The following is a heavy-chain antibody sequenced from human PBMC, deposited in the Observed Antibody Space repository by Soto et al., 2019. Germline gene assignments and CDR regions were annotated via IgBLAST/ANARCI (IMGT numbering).Heavy chain of an antibody. CDR3: ASARGTQNYDFWSGPLPPDYYYYYMDV. V-gene: IGHV4-59*01. D-gene: IGHD3-3*01. Sequence: SETLSLTCTVSGGSISSYYWSWIGQPPGKRLEWIGYIYYSGSTNYNPSLKSRVTISVDTSKNQFSLKLSSVTAADTAVYYCASARGTQNYDFWSGPLPPDYYYYYMDVWGKGTTVTVSS. J-gene: IGHJ6*03. CDR2: IYYSGST. CDR1: GGSISSYY.